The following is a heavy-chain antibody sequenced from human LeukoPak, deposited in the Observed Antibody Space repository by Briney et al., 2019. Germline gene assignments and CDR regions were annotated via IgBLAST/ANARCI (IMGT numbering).Heavy chain of an antibody. D-gene: IGHD2-15*01. V-gene: IGHV3-23*01. CDR1: GFKFSTYA. CDR3: AKGGEYCSGGSCYWTVRTYYYYYYMDV. CDR2: IMGSDESTNNADST. J-gene: IGHJ6*03. Sequence: GGSLRLSCTASGFKFSTYAMSWVRQTPGKGLEWVSTIMGSDESTNNADSTYYADSVKGRFTISRDNSKNTLYLQMNSLRAEDTAVYYCAKGGEYCSGGSCYWTVRTYYYYYYMDVWGKGTTVTVSS.